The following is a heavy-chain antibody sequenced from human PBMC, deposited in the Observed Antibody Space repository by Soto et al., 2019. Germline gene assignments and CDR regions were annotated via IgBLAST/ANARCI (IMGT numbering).Heavy chain of an antibody. V-gene: IGHV3-23*01. Sequence: GGSLRLSCAASGFICSSYDMSWVRQAPGKGLEWVSTILVDGRTFYVDSVKGRFTISRDSSQNTVYLHMNSLTDGDTALYYCAKATATGGGAFDICGQGIMVTVSS. J-gene: IGHJ3*02. CDR1: GFICSSYD. D-gene: IGHD2-8*02. CDR2: ILVDGRT. CDR3: AKATATGGGAFDI.